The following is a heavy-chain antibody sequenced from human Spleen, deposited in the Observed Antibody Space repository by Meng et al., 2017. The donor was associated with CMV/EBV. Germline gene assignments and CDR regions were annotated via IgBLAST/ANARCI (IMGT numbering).Heavy chain of an antibody. J-gene: IGHJ4*02. CDR3: ARDRGYGGNGLGY. V-gene: IGHV3-21*01. CDR1: GFTFSSYS. CDR2: ISSSSSYI. D-gene: IGHD4-23*01. Sequence: AAHGFTFSSYSMNWVRQAPGKGLEWVSSISSSSSYIYYADSVKGRFTISRDNAKNSLYLQMNSLRAEDTAVYYCARDRGYGGNGLGYWGQGTLVTVSS.